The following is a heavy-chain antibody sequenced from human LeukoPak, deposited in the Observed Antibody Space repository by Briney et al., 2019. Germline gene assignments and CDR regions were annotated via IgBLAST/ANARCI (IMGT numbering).Heavy chain of an antibody. CDR2: INHSGST. D-gene: IGHD3-22*01. Sequence: SETLSLTCAVYGGSFSGYYWSWIRQPPGKGLEWIGEINHSGSTNYNPSLKSRVTISVDTSKNQFSLKLNSVTATDTAVYYCARVYAGSYYYDSSGYFDYWGQGTLVTVSS. CDR3: ARVYAGSYYYDSSGYFDY. V-gene: IGHV4-34*01. J-gene: IGHJ4*02. CDR1: GGSFSGYY.